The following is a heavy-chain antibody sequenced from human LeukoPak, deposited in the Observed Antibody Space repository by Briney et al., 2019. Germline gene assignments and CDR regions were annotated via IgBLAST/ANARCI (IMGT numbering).Heavy chain of an antibody. J-gene: IGHJ3*02. CDR1: GGSFSGYY. CDR3: ARDCSSTSCYSQGSAFDI. V-gene: IGHV4-30-4*08. D-gene: IGHD2-2*02. CDR2: IYYSGST. Sequence: SETLSLTCAVYGGSFSGYYWSWIRQPPGKGLEWIGYIYYSGSTYYNPSLKSRVTISVDTSKNQFSLKLSSVTAADTAVYYCARDCSSTSCYSQGSAFDIWGQGTMVTVSS.